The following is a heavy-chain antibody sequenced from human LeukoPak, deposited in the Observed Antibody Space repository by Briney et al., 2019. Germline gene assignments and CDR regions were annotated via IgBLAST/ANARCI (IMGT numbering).Heavy chain of an antibody. D-gene: IGHD3-22*01. CDR2: ISSSGSTI. Sequence: GGSLRLSCAASGFTFSSYEMNWVRQAPGKGLEWVSYISSSGSTIYYADSVKGRFTISRDNAKNSLYLQMNSLRAEDTAVYYCARDLNYYDSSGYYYVFFDYWGQGTLVTVSS. CDR3: ARDLNYYDSSGYYYVFFDY. J-gene: IGHJ4*02. CDR1: GFTFSSYE. V-gene: IGHV3-48*03.